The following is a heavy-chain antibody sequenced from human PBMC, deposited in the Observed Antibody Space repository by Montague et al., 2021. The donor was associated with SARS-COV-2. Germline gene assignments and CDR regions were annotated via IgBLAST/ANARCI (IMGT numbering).Heavy chain of an antibody. V-gene: IGHV4-61*02. Sequence: TLSLTCTVPGGSISSGSYYWSWIRRPAGKGLEWIGRIYTSGSTNYXPSLKSRVTISVDTSKNQFSLKLSSVTAADTAVYYCASGIAATYYYYMDVWGKGTTVTVSS. J-gene: IGHJ6*03. CDR1: GGSISSGSYY. D-gene: IGHD6-13*01. CDR3: ASGIAATYYYYMDV. CDR2: IYTSGST.